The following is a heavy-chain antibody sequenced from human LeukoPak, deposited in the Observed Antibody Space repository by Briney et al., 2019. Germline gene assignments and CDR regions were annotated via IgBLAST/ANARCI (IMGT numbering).Heavy chain of an antibody. Sequence: PGGSLRLSCAASGFSFSDAWMNWVRQAPGKGLEWVGHIRSKADGGTPDYIAPVKGRFTISRDDSKDTLYLQMNSLNTKDTAMYYCTTRSPARYCSDGACYSSADYWGQGTLVTVSS. CDR1: GFSFSDAW. V-gene: IGHV3-15*07. CDR3: TTRSPARYCSDGACYSSADY. CDR2: IRSKADGGTP. J-gene: IGHJ4*02. D-gene: IGHD2-15*01.